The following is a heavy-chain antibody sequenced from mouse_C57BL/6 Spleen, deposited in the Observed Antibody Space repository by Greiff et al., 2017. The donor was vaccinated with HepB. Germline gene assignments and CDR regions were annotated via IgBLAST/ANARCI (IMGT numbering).Heavy chain of an antibody. D-gene: IGHD2-3*01. CDR1: GYTFTSYW. J-gene: IGHJ4*01. Sequence: QVQLQQPGAELVMPGASVKLSCKASGYTFTSYWMHWVKQRPGQGLEWIGEIDPSDSYTNYNQKFKGKSTLTVDKSSGTAYMQLSSLTSEDSAGYYCARSENDLGDYYAMDYWGQGTSVTVSS. V-gene: IGHV1-69*01. CDR3: ARSENDLGDYYAMDY. CDR2: IDPSDSYT.